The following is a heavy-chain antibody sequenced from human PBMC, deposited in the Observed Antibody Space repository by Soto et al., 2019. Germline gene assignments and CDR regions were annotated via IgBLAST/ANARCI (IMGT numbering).Heavy chain of an antibody. CDR1: GGSISSSSYY. J-gene: IGHJ3*02. Sequence: QLQLQESGPGLVKPSETLSLTCTVSGGSISSSSYYWGWIRQPPGKGLEWIGSIYYTGSTYYNPSLKSRVTMSVDTSKNQFSLKLSSVTAADTAVYYCARQYYDSSGHYLDGFDIWGQGTMVTVSS. D-gene: IGHD3-22*01. V-gene: IGHV4-39*01. CDR2: IYYTGST. CDR3: ARQYYDSSGHYLDGFDI.